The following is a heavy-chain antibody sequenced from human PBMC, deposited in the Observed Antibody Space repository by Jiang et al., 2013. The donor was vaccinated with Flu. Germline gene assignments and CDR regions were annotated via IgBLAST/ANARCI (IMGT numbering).Heavy chain of an antibody. V-gene: IGHV4-59*08. Sequence: GSGLVKPSETLSLTCSVSADSMSGYYWNWIRQPPGKGLEWIGYVNAVGSTKYSPSLKSRVTISVDTSKIQFSLKLSSVSAADTAVYYCARRIPAAASGGFDIWARGQWSPSLQ. CDR3: ARRIPAAASGGFDI. CDR2: VNAVGST. D-gene: IGHD6-13*01. J-gene: IGHJ3*02. CDR1: ADSMSGYY.